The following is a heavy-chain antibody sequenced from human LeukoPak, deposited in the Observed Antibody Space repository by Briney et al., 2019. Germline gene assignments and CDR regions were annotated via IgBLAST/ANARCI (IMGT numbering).Heavy chain of an antibody. Sequence: SETLSLTCAVYGGSFSGYYWSWIRQPPGKGLEWIGEINHSGSTNYNPSLKSRVTISVDTSKNQFSLKLSSVTAADTAVYYCARGATKQWLEHDYCGQGTLVTVSS. CDR3: ARGATKQWLEHDY. CDR1: GGSFSGYY. V-gene: IGHV4-34*01. CDR2: INHSGST. J-gene: IGHJ4*02. D-gene: IGHD6-19*01.